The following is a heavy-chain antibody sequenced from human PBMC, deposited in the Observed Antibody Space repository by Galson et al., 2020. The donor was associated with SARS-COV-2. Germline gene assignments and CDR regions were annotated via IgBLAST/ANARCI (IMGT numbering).Heavy chain of an antibody. J-gene: IGHJ4*02. D-gene: IGHD2-8*01. CDR1: CGTINSYY. CDR2: IYYSGST. V-gene: IGHV4-59*01. Sequence: ASATLSLTFTVSCGTINSYYWSWIRQPPGKGLEWIGYIYYSGSTNYNPSLKSRVTISVDTSKNQFSLKLSSVTAADTAVYYCARGREWLDYWGQGTLVTVSS. CDR3: ARGREWLDY.